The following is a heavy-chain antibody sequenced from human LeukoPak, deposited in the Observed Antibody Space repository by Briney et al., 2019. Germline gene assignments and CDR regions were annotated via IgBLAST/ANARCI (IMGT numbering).Heavy chain of an antibody. CDR1: GYTFTSYD. J-gene: IGHJ4*02. Sequence: ASVTVSCKASGYTFTSYDINWVRQATGQGLEWMGWMNPNSGNTGYAQKFQGRVTMTRDTSTSTVYMELSSLRSEDTAVYYCARDGPAPYYYDSSGYPDYWGQGTLVTVSS. D-gene: IGHD3-22*01. CDR3: ARDGPAPYYYDSSGYPDY. CDR2: MNPNSGNT. V-gene: IGHV1-8*01.